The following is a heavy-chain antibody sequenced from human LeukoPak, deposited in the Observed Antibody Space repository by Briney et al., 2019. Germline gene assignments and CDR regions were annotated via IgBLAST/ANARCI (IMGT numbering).Heavy chain of an antibody. CDR2: ISSSSSYI. CDR3: ARFPDSSLNWFDP. J-gene: IGHJ5*02. Sequence: GGSLRLSCAASGFTFSSYSMNWVRQAPGKGLEWVSSISSSSSYIYYADSVKGRFTISRDNAKNSLNLQMNSLRAEDTAVYYCARFPDSSLNWFDPWGQGTLVTVSS. D-gene: IGHD6-13*01. CDR1: GFTFSSYS. V-gene: IGHV3-21*01.